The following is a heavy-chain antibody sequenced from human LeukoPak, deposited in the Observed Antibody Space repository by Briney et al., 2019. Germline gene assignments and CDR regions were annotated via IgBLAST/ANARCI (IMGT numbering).Heavy chain of an antibody. J-gene: IGHJ6*03. V-gene: IGHV4-59*01. CDR3: ARVGEQLVRDYYYYMDV. Sequence: SETLSLTCTVSGGSISSYYWSWIRQPPGKGLECIGYIYYSGSTNYNPSLKSRVTISVDTSKNQFSLKLSSVTAADTAVYYCARVGEQLVRDYYYYMDVWGKGTTVTVSS. CDR1: GGSISSYY. CDR2: IYYSGST. D-gene: IGHD6-6*01.